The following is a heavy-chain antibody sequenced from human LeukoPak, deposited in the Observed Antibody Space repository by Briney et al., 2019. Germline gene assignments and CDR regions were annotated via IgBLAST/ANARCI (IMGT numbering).Heavy chain of an antibody. Sequence: ALVKVSCKASGYTFTDFYMHWVRQAPGQGLEWMGWINPNSGGTNYAQKFQGRVTMTRDTSISTAYMEVSRLRSDDTAVYYCAREAGDNAFDIWGQGTMVTVSS. CDR2: INPNSGGT. J-gene: IGHJ3*02. V-gene: IGHV1-2*02. CDR3: AREAGDNAFDI. D-gene: IGHD2-21*01. CDR1: GYTFTDFY.